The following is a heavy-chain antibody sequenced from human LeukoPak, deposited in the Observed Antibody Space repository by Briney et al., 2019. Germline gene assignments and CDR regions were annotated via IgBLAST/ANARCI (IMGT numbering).Heavy chain of an antibody. CDR2: ISGSGGST. V-gene: IGHV3-23*01. CDR3: ASHPFGVVTDDY. J-gene: IGHJ4*02. Sequence: PGGSLRLSCAASGFTFSSYATSWVRQAPGKGLEWVSAISGSGGSTYYADSVKGRFTISRDNSKNTLYLQMNSLRAEDTAVYYCASHPFGVVTDDYWGQGTLVTVSS. D-gene: IGHD3-3*01. CDR1: GFTFSSYA.